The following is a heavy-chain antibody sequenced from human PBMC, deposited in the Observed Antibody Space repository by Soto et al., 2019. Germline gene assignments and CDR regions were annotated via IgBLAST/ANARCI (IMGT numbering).Heavy chain of an antibody. CDR3: ARFISGSYDNNY. J-gene: IGHJ4*02. D-gene: IGHD1-26*01. CDR1: GGTFSSYA. V-gene: IGHV1-69*13. CDR2: IIPIFGTA. Sequence: GASVKVSCKASGGTFSSYAISWVRQAPGQGLEWMGGIIPIFGTANYAQKFQGRVTITADESTSTAYMELSSLRSEDTAVYYCARFISGSYDNNYWGQGTLVTVSS.